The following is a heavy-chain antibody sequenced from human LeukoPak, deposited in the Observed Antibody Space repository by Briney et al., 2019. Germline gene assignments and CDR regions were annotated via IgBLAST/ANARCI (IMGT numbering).Heavy chain of an antibody. D-gene: IGHD3-22*01. Sequence: ESGPTLVNPTQTLTLTCTFSGFSLSTSGMCVSWIRQPPGKALEWLARIDWDDDKYYSTSLKTRLTISKDTSKNQVVLTMTNMDPVDTATYYCARSLPPGYYDSSGSDAFDIWGQGTMVTVSS. CDR1: GFSLSTSGMC. J-gene: IGHJ3*02. CDR3: ARSLPPGYYDSSGSDAFDI. CDR2: IDWDDDK. V-gene: IGHV2-70*11.